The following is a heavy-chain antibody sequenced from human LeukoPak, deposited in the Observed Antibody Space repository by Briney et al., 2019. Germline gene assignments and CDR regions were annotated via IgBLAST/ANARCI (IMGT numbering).Heavy chain of an antibody. CDR2: IRCYGTNE. V-gene: IGHV3-30*02. Sequence: GGSLTLSCAASGFTFSNYGMHWVRHAPGKGLEGVAFIRCYGTNEHYADPVKGRFIVSRDNYKNKLYLQMNSLRPEDTDVYYCAKDSDTTIVKHFDYWGQGTLVTVSS. CDR1: GFTFSNYG. CDR3: AKDSDTTIVKHFDY. D-gene: IGHD5-18*01. J-gene: IGHJ4*02.